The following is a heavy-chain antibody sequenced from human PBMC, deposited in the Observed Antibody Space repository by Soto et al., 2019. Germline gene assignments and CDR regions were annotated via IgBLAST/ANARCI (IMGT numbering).Heavy chain of an antibody. J-gene: IGHJ4*02. CDR2: ISGSGGST. Sequence: PGGSLRLSCAASGFTFSSYAMSWVRQAPGKGLEWVSAISGSGGSTYYADSVKGRFTISRDNSKNTLYLQMNSLRAEDTAVYYCAKDSKGLPIVVVITGFDYWGQGTLVTVSS. D-gene: IGHD3-22*01. CDR3: AKDSKGLPIVVVITGFDY. V-gene: IGHV3-23*01. CDR1: GFTFSSYA.